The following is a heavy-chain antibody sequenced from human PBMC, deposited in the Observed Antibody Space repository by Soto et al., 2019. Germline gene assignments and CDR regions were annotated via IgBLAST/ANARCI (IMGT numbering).Heavy chain of an antibody. CDR3: ARGYYDFWSGYYGPADYYYGMDV. Sequence: ASVKVSCKASGYTFTGYYMPWVRQAPGQGLEWMGWINPNSGGTNYAQKFQGWVTMTRDTSISTAYMELSRLRSDDTAVYYCARGYYDFWSGYYGPADYYYGMDVWGQGTTVTV. CDR2: INPNSGGT. J-gene: IGHJ6*02. CDR1: GYTFTGYY. D-gene: IGHD3-3*01. V-gene: IGHV1-2*04.